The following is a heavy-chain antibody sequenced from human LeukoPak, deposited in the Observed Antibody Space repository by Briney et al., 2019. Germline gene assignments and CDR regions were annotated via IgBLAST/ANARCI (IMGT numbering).Heavy chain of an antibody. CDR1: GFTFTIYS. V-gene: IGHV3-30-3*01. CDR3: ARSLAGTGDYFDY. D-gene: IGHD1-1*01. J-gene: IGHJ4*02. Sequence: GGSLRLSCAASGFTFTIYSIHWVRQAPGKGLEWMALISYDGSNKYYADSVKGRFTISRDNSKSTLYLQMNSLRAEDTAVYYCARSLAGTGDYFDYWGQGTLVTVSS. CDR2: ISYDGSNK.